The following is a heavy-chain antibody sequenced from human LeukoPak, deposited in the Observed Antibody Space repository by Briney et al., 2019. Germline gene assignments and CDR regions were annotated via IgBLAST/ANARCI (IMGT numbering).Heavy chain of an antibody. CDR2: IRGSGDTT. CDR1: GFTFSNAW. V-gene: IGHV3-23*01. Sequence: GGSLRLSCAASGFTFSNAWMSCVRQAPGKGLEWVSTIRGSGDTTYLADSVKGRLSISRDNSKSTLYLQMNSLRAEYTAVYYCSKGPQRSSQYHFDYWGQGILVTVSS. CDR3: SKGPQRSSQYHFDY. J-gene: IGHJ4*02. D-gene: IGHD2-2*01.